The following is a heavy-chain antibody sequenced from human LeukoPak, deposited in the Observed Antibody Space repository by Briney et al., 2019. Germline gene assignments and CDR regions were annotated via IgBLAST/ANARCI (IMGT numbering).Heavy chain of an antibody. Sequence: GGSLRLSCAASGFTLSSYAMSWVRQAPGKGLEWVSAISGSGGSTYYADPVKGRFTISRDNSKNTLYLQMNSLRAEDTAVYYCATLQSIAARPGYFDYWGQGTLVTVSS. CDR2: ISGSGGST. CDR1: GFTLSSYA. D-gene: IGHD6-6*01. J-gene: IGHJ4*02. CDR3: ATLQSIAARPGYFDY. V-gene: IGHV3-23*01.